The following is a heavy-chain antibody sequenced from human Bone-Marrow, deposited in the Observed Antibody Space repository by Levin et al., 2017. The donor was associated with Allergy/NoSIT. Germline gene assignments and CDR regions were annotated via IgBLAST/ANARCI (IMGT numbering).Heavy chain of an antibody. D-gene: IGHD2-15*01. CDR3: ARDRRDIVVVVAATDDGPVPDGAFDS. V-gene: IGHV3-7*01. CDR1: GFTFSSYW. Sequence: GGSLRLSCAASGFTFSSYWMSWVRQAPGKGLEWVANIKQDGSEKYYVDSVKGRFTISRDNAKNSLYLQMNSLRAEDTAVYYCARDRRDIVVVVAATDDGPVPDGAFDSWGQGTMVTVSS. J-gene: IGHJ3*02. CDR2: IKQDGSEK.